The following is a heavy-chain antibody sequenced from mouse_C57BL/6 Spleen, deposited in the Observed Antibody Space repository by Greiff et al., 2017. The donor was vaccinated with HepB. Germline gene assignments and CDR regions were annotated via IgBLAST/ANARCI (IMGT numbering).Heavy chain of an antibody. V-gene: IGHV5-4*01. D-gene: IGHD2-5*01. CDR3: ARERGEYSNYGGYFDY. J-gene: IGHJ2*01. CDR2: ISDGGSYT. CDR1: GSTFSSYA. Sequence: EVKVVESGGGLVKPGGSLKLSCAASGSTFSSYAMSWVRQTPEKRLEWVATISDGGSYTYYPDNVKGRFTISRDNAKNNLYLQMSHLKSEDTAMYYCARERGEYSNYGGYFDYWGQGTTLTVSS.